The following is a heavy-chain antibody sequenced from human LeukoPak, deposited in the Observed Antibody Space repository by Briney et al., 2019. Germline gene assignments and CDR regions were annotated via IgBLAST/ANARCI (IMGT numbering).Heavy chain of an antibody. CDR3: GRASYDSRDYESFRH. J-gene: IGHJ1*01. CDR1: GYTFTGYY. D-gene: IGHD3-22*01. CDR2: INPNSGGT. V-gene: IGHV1-2*02. Sequence: ASVKVSCKASGYTFTGYYMHWVRQAPGQGLEWMGWINPNSGGTNYAQKFQGRVTMTRDTSISTAYMELSRLRSDDTDGSYRGRASYDSRDYESFRHGGQGTLVTVSS.